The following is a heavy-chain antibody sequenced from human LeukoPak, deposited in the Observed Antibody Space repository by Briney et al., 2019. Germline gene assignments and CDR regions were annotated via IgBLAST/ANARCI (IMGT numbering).Heavy chain of an antibody. CDR3: AKDRANVDTAMVPDY. D-gene: IGHD5-18*01. CDR2: ISGSGGRT. CDR1: GFTFSSYA. Sequence: GGSLRLSCAASGFTFSSYAMSWVRQAPGKGLEWVSAISGSGGRTYYADSVKGRFTISRDNSKNTLYLQMNSLRAEDTAVYYCAKDRANVDTAMVPDYWGQGTLVTVSS. V-gene: IGHV3-23*01. J-gene: IGHJ4*02.